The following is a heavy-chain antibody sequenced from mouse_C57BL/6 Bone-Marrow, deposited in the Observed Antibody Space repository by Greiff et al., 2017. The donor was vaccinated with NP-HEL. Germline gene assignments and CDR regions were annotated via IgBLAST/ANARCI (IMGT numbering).Heavy chain of an antibody. Sequence: QVQLQQPGAELVMPGASVKLSCKASGYTFTSYWMHWVKQRPGQGLEWIGEIDPSDSYTNYNQKFKGKSTLTVDKSSSTAYMQLSSLTSEDSAGYYCARWGYYYGSSPWGQGTLVTVSA. CDR3: ARWGYYYGSSP. D-gene: IGHD1-1*01. V-gene: IGHV1-69*01. J-gene: IGHJ3*01. CDR2: IDPSDSYT. CDR1: GYTFTSYW.